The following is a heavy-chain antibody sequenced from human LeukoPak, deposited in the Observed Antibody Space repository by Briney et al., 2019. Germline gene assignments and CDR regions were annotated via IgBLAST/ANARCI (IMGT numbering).Heavy chain of an antibody. V-gene: IGHV3-53*01. CDR3: AKDHD. J-gene: IGHJ4*02. Sequence: PGGSLRLSCAASGFTVSSNYMSWVRQAPGKGLEWVSMLFSDGTTYYADSVKGRFTISRDNSKNTLYLQMNSLRAEDTAVYYCAKDHDWGQGTLVTVSS. CDR1: GFTVSSNY. CDR2: LFSDGTT.